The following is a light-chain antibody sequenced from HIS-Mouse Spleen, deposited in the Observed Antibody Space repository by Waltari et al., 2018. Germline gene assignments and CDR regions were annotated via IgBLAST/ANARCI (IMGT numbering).Light chain of an antibody. CDR1: SRDVGRYNP. CDR2: EGS. Sequence: QSALTQPASVSGSPGQSITISCTGTSRDVGRYNPVSWYQQHPGKGPKLMIYEGSKRPSGVSNRFSGSKSGNTASLTISGLQAEDEADYYCCSYAGSSTWVFGGGTKLTVL. V-gene: IGLV2-23*01. CDR3: CSYAGSSTWV. J-gene: IGLJ3*02.